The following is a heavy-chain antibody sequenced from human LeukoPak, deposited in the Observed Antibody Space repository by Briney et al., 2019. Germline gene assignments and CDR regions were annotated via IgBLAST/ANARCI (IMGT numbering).Heavy chain of an antibody. J-gene: IGHJ5*02. Sequence: PSETLSLTCTVSGGSISSYYWSWIRQPPGKGLEWIGYIYYNENTNYNPSLKSRVTISVDTSKNQFSLKLSSVTAADTAVYYCARDPSPFYSGSYLGFDPWGQGTLVTVSS. D-gene: IGHD1-26*01. CDR2: IYYNENT. CDR1: GGSISSYY. CDR3: ARDPSPFYSGSYLGFDP. V-gene: IGHV4-59*01.